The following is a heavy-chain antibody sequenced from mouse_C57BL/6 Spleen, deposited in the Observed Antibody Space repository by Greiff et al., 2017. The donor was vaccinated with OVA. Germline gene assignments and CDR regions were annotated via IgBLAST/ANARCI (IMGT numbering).Heavy chain of an antibody. V-gene: IGHV1-54*01. CDR2: INPGSGGT. CDR1: GYAFTNYL. Sequence: VQLQQSGAELVRPGTSVKVSCKASGYAFTNYLIEWVKQRPGQGLEWIGVINPGSGGTNYNEKFKGKATLTADKSSSAAYMQLSSLTSEDSAVYFCARWGSNYGDFDYWGQGTTLTVSS. CDR3: ARWGSNYGDFDY. D-gene: IGHD2-5*01. J-gene: IGHJ2*01.